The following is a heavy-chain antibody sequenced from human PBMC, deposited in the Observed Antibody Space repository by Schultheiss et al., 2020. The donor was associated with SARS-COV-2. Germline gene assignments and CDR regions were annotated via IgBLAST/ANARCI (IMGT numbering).Heavy chain of an antibody. Sequence: ASVKVSCKASGYTFTSYGISWVRQAPGQGLEWMGWISAYNGNTNYAQKLQGRVTMTTDTSTSTAYMELRSLRSDDTDVYYCARDTPAPQYYDILTGPENWFDPWGQGTLVTVSS. CDR3: ARDTPAPQYYDILTGPENWFDP. J-gene: IGHJ5*02. CDR1: GYTFTSYG. CDR2: ISAYNGNT. V-gene: IGHV1-18*01. D-gene: IGHD3-9*01.